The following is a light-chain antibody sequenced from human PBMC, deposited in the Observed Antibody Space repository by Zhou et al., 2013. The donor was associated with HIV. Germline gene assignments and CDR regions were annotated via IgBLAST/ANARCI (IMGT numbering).Light chain of an antibody. V-gene: IGKV3-11*01. CDR3: QQRSNWPPEIT. CDR1: QSVSSY. Sequence: PGERATLSCRASQSVSSYLAWYQQKPGQAPRLLIYDASNRATGIPARFSGSGSGTDFTLTISSLEPEDFAVYYCQQRSNWPPEITFGQGTRLEIK. CDR2: DAS. J-gene: IGKJ5*01.